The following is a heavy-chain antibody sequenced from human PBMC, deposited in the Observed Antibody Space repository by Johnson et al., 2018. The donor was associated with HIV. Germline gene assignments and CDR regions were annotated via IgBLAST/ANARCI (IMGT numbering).Heavy chain of an antibody. CDR2: INWNGGST. Sequence: VQLVESGGGLVKPGGSLRLSCAASGFTFSDYYMSWVRQAPGKGLEWVSGINWNGGSTGYGDSVKGRFTISRDNAKNSLYLQINSLRAEDTAGYYCARDPDVTPGAFEIWGQGTMVTVSS. V-gene: IGHV3-20*04. D-gene: IGHD2-15*01. J-gene: IGHJ3*02. CDR3: ARDPDVTPGAFEI. CDR1: GFTFSDYY.